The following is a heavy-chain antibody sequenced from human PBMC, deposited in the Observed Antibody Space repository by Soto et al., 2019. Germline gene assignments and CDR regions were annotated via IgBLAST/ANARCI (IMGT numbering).Heavy chain of an antibody. V-gene: IGHV1-69*12. D-gene: IGHD4-17*01. Sequence: QVQLVQSGAEVKKPGSSVKVSCKASGGTFSSYAISWVRQAPGQGLEWMGGIIPIFGTANYAQKSQGRVTITADESTSTAYMEMSSLRAEATAVYYGALVTTYLGRHAFEIGGQGTMVTVSS. CDR3: ALVTTYLGRHAFEI. CDR2: IIPIFGTA. CDR1: GGTFSSYA. J-gene: IGHJ3*02.